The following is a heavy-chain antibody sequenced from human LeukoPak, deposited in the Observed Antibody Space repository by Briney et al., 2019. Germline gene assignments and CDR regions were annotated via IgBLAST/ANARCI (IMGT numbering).Heavy chain of an antibody. D-gene: IGHD1-1*01. CDR3: AKRRYNNWNDDYYYYGMDV. Sequence: TGGSLRLSCAASGFTFSSYGMHWVRQAPGKGLEWVAFIRYDGSNKYYADSVKGRFTTSRDNSKNTLYLQMNSLRAEDTAVYYCAKRRYNNWNDDYYYYGMDVWGQGTTVTVSS. CDR1: GFTFSSYG. V-gene: IGHV3-30*02. J-gene: IGHJ6*02. CDR2: IRYDGSNK.